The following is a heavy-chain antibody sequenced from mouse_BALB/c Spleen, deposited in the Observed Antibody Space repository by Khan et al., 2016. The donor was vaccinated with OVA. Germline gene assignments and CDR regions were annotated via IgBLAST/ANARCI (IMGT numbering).Heavy chain of an antibody. CDR1: GYTFTNYG. V-gene: IGHV9-1*02. Sequence: QIQLVQSGPELKKPGETVKISCKASGYTFTNYGMNWVKQAPGKGLKWMGWINPYTGEPTYADDFKGRFVFSLETSASTAYLQISNHKNEDMTTYFCARISSYWYSDVWGAGTTVTVSS. CDR2: INPYTGEP. J-gene: IGHJ1*01. CDR3: ARISSYWYSDV. D-gene: IGHD6-2*01.